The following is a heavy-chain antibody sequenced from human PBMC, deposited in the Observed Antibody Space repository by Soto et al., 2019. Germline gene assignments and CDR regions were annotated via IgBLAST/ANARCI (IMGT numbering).Heavy chain of an antibody. Sequence: ASETLSLTCAVYGGSFSGYYWSWIRQPPGKGLEWIGEINHSGSTNYNPSLKSRVTISVDTSKNQFPLKLSSVTAADTAVYYCARGDGIGYCSGGSCYESGVDYWGQGTLVTVSS. D-gene: IGHD2-15*01. V-gene: IGHV4-34*01. CDR1: GGSFSGYY. CDR3: ARGDGIGYCSGGSCYESGVDY. J-gene: IGHJ4*02. CDR2: INHSGST.